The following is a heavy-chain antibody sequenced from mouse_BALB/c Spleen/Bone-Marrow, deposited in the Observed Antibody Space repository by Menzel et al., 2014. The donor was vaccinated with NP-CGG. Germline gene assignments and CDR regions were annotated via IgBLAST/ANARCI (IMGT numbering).Heavy chain of an antibody. D-gene: IGHD2-4*01. Sequence: EVKLVESGGDLVKPGGSLKLSCAASGFTFSNYGMSWFRQTPAKRLEGVATINSGGSYTYYPASVKGRFTISRDNAKNTPYMQMSRLKSEDTAVYYCTRRGSTRIETGYAMDYWGQGTSVTVSS. J-gene: IGHJ4*01. CDR1: GFTFSNYG. CDR2: INSGGSYT. V-gene: IGHV5-6*01. CDR3: TRRGSTRIETGYAMDY.